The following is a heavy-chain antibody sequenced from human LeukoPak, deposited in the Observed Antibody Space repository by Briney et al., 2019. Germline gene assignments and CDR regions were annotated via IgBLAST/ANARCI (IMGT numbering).Heavy chain of an antibody. J-gene: IGHJ3*02. CDR3: ATLDSGSYPQRAYAFDI. CDR1: GYTFTSYG. V-gene: IGHV1-18*01. Sequence: GASVKVSCKASGYTFTSYGISWVRQAPGQGLEWMGWISAYNGNTNYAQKLQGRVTMTTDTSTSTAYMELRSLRSDDTAVYYCATLDSGSYPQRAYAFDIWGQGTMVTVSS. D-gene: IGHD1-26*01. CDR2: ISAYNGNT.